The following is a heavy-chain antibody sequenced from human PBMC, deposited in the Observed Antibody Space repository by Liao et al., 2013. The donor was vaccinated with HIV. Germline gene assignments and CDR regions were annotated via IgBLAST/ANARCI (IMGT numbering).Heavy chain of an antibody. D-gene: IGHD5-18*01. CDR1: GGSISSGSYY. CDR3: ARPRGYSYGHGGFDY. J-gene: IGHJ4*02. CDR2: IYTSGST. Sequence: QVQLQESGPGLVKPSQTLSLTCTVSGGSISSGSYYWSWIRQPAGKGLEWIGRIYTSGSTNYNPSLKSRVTISVDTSKNQFSLKLSSVTAADTAVYYCARPRGYSYGHGGFDYWGQGTLVTVSS. V-gene: IGHV4-61*02.